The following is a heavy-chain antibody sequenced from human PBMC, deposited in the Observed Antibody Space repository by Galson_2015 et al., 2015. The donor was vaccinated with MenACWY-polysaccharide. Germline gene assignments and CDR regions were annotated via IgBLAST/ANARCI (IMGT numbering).Heavy chain of an antibody. CDR3: TKDHGGSGWTNDY. D-gene: IGHD6-19*01. Sequence: SLRLSCAASGFTFSSYTMRWVRQAPGKGLEWVPAITGSGGDTFYTDSVRGRFTISRDNARNTLYLQMNSLSAEDTAEYYCTKDHGGSGWTNDYWGQGTLVTVSS. J-gene: IGHJ4*02. CDR1: GFTFSSYT. CDR2: ITGSGGDT. V-gene: IGHV3-23*01.